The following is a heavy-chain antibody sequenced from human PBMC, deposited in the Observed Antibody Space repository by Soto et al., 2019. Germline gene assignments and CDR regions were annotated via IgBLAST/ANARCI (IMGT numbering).Heavy chain of an antibody. CDR2: IIPIFGTA. D-gene: IGHD5-12*01. Sequence: QVQLVQSGAEVKKPGSSVKVSCKASGGTFSSYAISWVRQAPGQWLEWMGGIIPIFGTANYAQKFQGRVTITVDESTSTDYMELSSQRAEGTAVYYCARGGRDGYKNWFEPWGQGALVTVSS. J-gene: IGHJ5*02. CDR1: GGTFSSYA. CDR3: ARGGRDGYKNWFEP. V-gene: IGHV1-69*01.